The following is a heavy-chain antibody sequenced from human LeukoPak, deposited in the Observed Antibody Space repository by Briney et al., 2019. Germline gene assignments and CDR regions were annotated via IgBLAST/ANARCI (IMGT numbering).Heavy chain of an antibody. CDR3: ARRVAGSYHDAFDI. D-gene: IGHD1-26*01. Sequence: GESLKISCTGSGYSFTSYWIGWVRQMPGKGLEWMGIIYPGDSDTRYSPSSQGQVTISADKSISTAYLQWSSLRASDTAMYYCARRVAGSYHDAFDIWGQGTMVTVSS. J-gene: IGHJ3*02. CDR2: IYPGDSDT. CDR1: GYSFTSYW. V-gene: IGHV5-51*01.